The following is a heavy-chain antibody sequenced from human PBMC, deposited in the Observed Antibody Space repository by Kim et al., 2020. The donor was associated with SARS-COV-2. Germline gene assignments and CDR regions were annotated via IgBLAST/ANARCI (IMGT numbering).Heavy chain of an antibody. CDR3: ARGQGLYNWNAAGGTTIHDY. J-gene: IGHJ4*02. CDR2: INPNSGGT. V-gene: IGHV1-2*06. Sequence: ASVKVSCKASGYSFTGYYMHWVRQAPGQGLEWMGRINPNSGGTNYAQKFQGRVTMTRDTSISTAYMELSRLRSDDTAVYYCARGQGLYNWNAAGGTTIHDYWGQGTLVTVSS. CDR1: GYSFTGYY. D-gene: IGHD1-1*01.